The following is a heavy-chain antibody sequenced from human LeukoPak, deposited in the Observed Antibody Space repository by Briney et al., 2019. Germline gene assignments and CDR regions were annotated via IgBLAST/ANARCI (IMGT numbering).Heavy chain of an antibody. Sequence: SETLSLTCTVSGGSISRGGYYWSWIRQHPGKGLEWIGYSNCSGSTYYNPSLKSRVTISVDTSKNRFSLKLSSVTAADTAVYYCARVKFYSWIDYWGQGTLVTVSS. V-gene: IGHV4-31*03. CDR2: SNCSGST. J-gene: IGHJ4*02. D-gene: IGHD4-11*01. CDR3: ARVKFYSWIDY. CDR1: GGSISRGGYY.